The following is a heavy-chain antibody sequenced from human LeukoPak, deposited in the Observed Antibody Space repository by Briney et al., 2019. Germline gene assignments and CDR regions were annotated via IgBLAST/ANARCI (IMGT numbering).Heavy chain of an antibody. V-gene: IGHV4-30-2*01. CDR2: IYHSGST. Sequence: SETLSLTCAVSGGSISSGGYSWSWLRQPPGKGLEWIGYIYHSGSTYYNPSLKSRVTISVDRSKNQFSLKLSSVTAADTAVYYCARDGEQLVLDAFDIWGQGTMVTVSS. CDR3: ARDGEQLVLDAFDI. J-gene: IGHJ3*02. CDR1: GGSISSGGYS. D-gene: IGHD6-6*01.